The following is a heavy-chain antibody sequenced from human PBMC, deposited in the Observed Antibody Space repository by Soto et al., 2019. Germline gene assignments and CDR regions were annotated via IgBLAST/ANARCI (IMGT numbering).Heavy chain of an antibody. CDR3: ARATVFQRTWYGMDV. CDR2: IYYSGST. D-gene: IGHD4-4*01. CDR1: GGSLSSYY. J-gene: IGHJ6*02. Sequence: PSETLSLTCTVSGGSLSSYYWSWIRQPPGKGLEWIGYIYYSGSTNYNPSLKSRVTISVDTSKNQFSLKLSSVTAADTAVYYCARATVFQRTWYGMDVWGQGTTVTVSS. V-gene: IGHV4-59*01.